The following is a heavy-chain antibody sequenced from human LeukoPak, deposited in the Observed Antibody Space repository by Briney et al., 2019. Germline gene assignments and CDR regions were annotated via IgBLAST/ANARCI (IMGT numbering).Heavy chain of an antibody. V-gene: IGHV4-39*01. CDR1: GGSISSTTYY. CDR3: ARRQLFHS. CDR2: VYYSGTS. D-gene: IGHD5-24*01. Sequence: SETLSLTCTVSGGSISSTTYYWDWIRQPPGKGLEWIGSVYYSGTSYYNLSLKSRVAMSVDTSKNQFSLNVSSVTAADTAVYYCARRQLFHSWGQGTLVTVSS. J-gene: IGHJ4*02.